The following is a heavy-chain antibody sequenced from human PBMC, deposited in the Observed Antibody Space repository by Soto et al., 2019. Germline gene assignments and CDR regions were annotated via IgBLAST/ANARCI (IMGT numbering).Heavy chain of an antibody. V-gene: IGHV3-33*01. J-gene: IGHJ4*02. CDR2: IWYDGSNK. Sequence: GGSLRLSFAASGFTFPFYAVHWVRQAPGQGLEWVAVIWYDGSNKYCEDSVKGRFTISRDNSENTVYLQMTSLRAEDTAVYYCAREIRYSFTTTSRTFYFDYWGRGVLVTVSS. CDR1: GFTFPFYA. D-gene: IGHD3-16*02. CDR3: AREIRYSFTTTSRTFYFDY.